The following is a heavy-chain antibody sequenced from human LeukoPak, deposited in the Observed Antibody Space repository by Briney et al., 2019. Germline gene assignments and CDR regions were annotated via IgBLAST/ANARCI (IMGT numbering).Heavy chain of an antibody. CDR3: ARIPEY. J-gene: IGHJ1*01. Sequence: GGSLRLSCAASGFDFSNYAMHWVRLTPGRGLEFVSAISKSGDDTSYGNDVKGRFTISRDNIKNTVDLEMGSLRVDDTGIYYCARIPEYWGQGTVVTVSS. D-gene: IGHD2-2*01. CDR2: ISKSGDDT. V-gene: IGHV3-64*01. CDR1: GFDFSNYA.